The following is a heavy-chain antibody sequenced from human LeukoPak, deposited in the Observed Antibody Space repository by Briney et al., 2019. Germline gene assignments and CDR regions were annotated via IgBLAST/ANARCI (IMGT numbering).Heavy chain of an antibody. V-gene: IGHV4-59*01. D-gene: IGHD2/OR15-2a*01. Sequence: PSETLSLTCTVSGGSTSSYYWSWIRQPPGKGLEWIGYIYYSGSTNYNPSLKSRVTISVDTSKNQFSLKLSSVTAADTAVYYCARDSFSADAFDIWGQGTMVTVSS. CDR3: ARDSFSADAFDI. CDR2: IYYSGST. CDR1: GGSTSSYY. J-gene: IGHJ3*02.